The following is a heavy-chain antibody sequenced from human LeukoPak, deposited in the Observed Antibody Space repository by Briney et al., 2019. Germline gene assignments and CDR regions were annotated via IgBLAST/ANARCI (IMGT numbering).Heavy chain of an antibody. Sequence: GGSLGLSCAASGITFSNYWMHWVRQAPGKGLVWVSRINSDGSSTRYADSVKGRFTISRDNAKNTLYLQMNSLRAEDTAVYYCARDRYYGMDVWGQGTTVTVSS. CDR3: ARDRYYGMDV. CDR1: GITFSNYW. V-gene: IGHV3-74*01. J-gene: IGHJ6*02. CDR2: INSDGSST.